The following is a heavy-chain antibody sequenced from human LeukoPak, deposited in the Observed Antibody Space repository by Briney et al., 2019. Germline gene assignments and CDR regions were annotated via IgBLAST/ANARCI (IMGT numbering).Heavy chain of an antibody. Sequence: PGGSLRLSCAASGFTFSSYGMHWVRQALGKGLEWVAVISYDGSNKYYADSVKGRFTISRDNSKNTLYLQMNSLRAEDTAVYYCAKVSGSYQYYFDYWGQGTLVTVSS. CDR2: ISYDGSNK. CDR3: AKVSGSYQYYFDY. D-gene: IGHD3-10*01. V-gene: IGHV3-30*18. J-gene: IGHJ4*02. CDR1: GFTFSSYG.